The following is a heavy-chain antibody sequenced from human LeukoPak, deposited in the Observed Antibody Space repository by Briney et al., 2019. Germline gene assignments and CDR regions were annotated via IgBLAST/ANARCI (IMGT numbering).Heavy chain of an antibody. V-gene: IGHV3-30*18. CDR2: ISYDGSNK. D-gene: IGHD4-17*01. J-gene: IGHJ6*02. Sequence: PGRSLRLSCAASGFTFSSYGMHWVRQAPGKGLEWVAVISYDGSNKYYADSVKGRFTISRDNSKNTLYLQMNSLRAEDTAVYYCTKDGDYGDTYYYGMDVWGQGTTVTVSS. CDR1: GFTFSSYG. CDR3: TKDGDYGDTYYYGMDV.